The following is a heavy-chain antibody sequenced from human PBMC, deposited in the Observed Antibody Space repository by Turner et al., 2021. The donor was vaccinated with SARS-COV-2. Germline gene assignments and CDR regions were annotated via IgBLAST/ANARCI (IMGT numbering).Heavy chain of an antibody. CDR1: GITVSSQG. D-gene: IGHD3-22*01. CDR2: IWNDGSQK. J-gene: IGHJ3*02. CDR3: ARLDDSGHWGAFDI. V-gene: IGHV3-33*01. Sequence: QVQLVESGGGVVQPGRSLRRSCAAAGITVSSQGMHWVRQAPGKGLEWVAVIWNDGSQKYYADSVKGLFTISRDNSKNMVYLQMNSLRAEDTAVYYCARLDDSGHWGAFDIWGQGTMVTVSS.